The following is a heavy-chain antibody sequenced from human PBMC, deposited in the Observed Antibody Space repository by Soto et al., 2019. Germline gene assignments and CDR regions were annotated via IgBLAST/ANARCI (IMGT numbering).Heavy chain of an antibody. CDR1: GFTVSSNY. CDR3: ARGTTVVTRLFDY. Sequence: SLSLSCAASGFTVSSNYMSWVRQAPGKGLEWVSVIYSGGSTYYADSVKGRFTISRDNSKNTLYLQMNSLRAEDTAVYYCARGTTVVTRLFDYWGQGTLVTVSS. J-gene: IGHJ4*02. V-gene: IGHV3-53*01. CDR2: IYSGGST. D-gene: IGHD4-17*01.